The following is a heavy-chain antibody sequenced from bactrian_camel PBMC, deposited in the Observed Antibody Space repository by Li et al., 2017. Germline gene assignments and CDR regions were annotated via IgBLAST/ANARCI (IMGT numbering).Heavy chain of an antibody. Sequence: VQLVESGGGSVQAGGSLRLSCAASGYTYSSCSMGWYRQAPGKGRGFVSSIFTNGNTHYANSVKGRFTISRDTAKNMLYLQMHALKPEDTAMYYCAQAPSTSCPYMDNFNGEGQGTQVTVS. D-gene: IGHD6*01. CDR1: GYTYSSCS. CDR2: IFTNGNT. J-gene: IGHJ4*01. V-gene: IGHV3S55*01.